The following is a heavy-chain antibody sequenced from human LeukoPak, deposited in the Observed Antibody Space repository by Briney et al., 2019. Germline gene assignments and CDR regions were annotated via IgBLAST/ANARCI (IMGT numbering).Heavy chain of an antibody. CDR2: IYYSGST. V-gene: IGHV4-39*01. D-gene: IGHD6-19*01. CDR1: GGSISSSSYY. Sequence: PSETLSLTCTVSGGSISSSSYYWGWIRQPPGKGLEWIGSIYYSGSTYYNPSLKSRVTISVDTSKNQFSLKLSSVTAADTAVYYCARALAVASTAFDYWGQGTLVTVSS. J-gene: IGHJ4*02. CDR3: ARALAVASTAFDY.